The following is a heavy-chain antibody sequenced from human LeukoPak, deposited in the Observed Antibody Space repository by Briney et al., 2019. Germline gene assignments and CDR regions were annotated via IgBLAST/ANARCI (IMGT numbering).Heavy chain of an antibody. D-gene: IGHD6-13*01. J-gene: IGHJ3*02. Sequence: SVKVSCKASGGTFSSYAISWVRQAPGQGLEWMGGIIPMLGTANDAQKFQGRVTITADESTSTAYMELSSLRSEDTAVYYCARDDLGSRAAAAGVSGAFDIWGQGTMVTVSS. V-gene: IGHV1-69*13. CDR1: GGTFSSYA. CDR2: IIPMLGTA. CDR3: ARDDLGSRAAAAGVSGAFDI.